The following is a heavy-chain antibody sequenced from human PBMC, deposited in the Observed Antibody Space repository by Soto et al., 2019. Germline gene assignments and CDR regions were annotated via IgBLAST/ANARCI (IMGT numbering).Heavy chain of an antibody. J-gene: IGHJ3*01. V-gene: IGHV2-26*01. CDR3: ATTSTPYFYGPGHTDSFDF. CDR1: GFSLINAKMG. Sequence: QVTLKESGPVLVKPTETLTLTCTVSGFSLINAKMGVTWIRQPPGMALEWLAHIFADDGKAYSTSLRNRLTISKHTSKSQVVLTVTNVGPVDTATYYCATTSTPYFYGPGHTDSFDFWGQEMMVTVSP. CDR2: IFADDGK. D-gene: IGHD3-9*01.